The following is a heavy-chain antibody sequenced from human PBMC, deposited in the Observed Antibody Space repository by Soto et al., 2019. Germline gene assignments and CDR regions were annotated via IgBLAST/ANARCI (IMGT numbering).Heavy chain of an antibody. CDR3: AKVRHSSSSGLIDY. Sequence: GGSLRLSCAASGFTFSSYAMSWVRQAPGKGLEWVSAISGSGGSTYYADSVKGRFTISRDNSKNTLYLQMNSLRAEDTAVYYCAKVRHSSSSGLIDYWGQGTLVTVSS. CDR1: GFTFSSYA. D-gene: IGHD6-6*01. J-gene: IGHJ4*02. V-gene: IGHV3-23*01. CDR2: ISGSGGST.